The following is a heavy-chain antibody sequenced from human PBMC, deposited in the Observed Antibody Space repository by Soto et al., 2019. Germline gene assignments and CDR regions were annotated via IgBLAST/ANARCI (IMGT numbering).Heavy chain of an antibody. J-gene: IGHJ3*02. CDR1: GYTFTYRY. D-gene: IGHD4-17*01. CDR3: ARGAETRDYVRYAFDI. V-gene: IGHV1-45*02. CDR2: ITPFNGNT. Sequence: SVKVSCKASGYTFTYRYLHWVRQAPGQALEWMGWITPFNGNTNYAQKFQDRVTITRDRSMSTAYMELSSLRSEDTAMYYCARGAETRDYVRYAFDIWGQGTMVTVSS.